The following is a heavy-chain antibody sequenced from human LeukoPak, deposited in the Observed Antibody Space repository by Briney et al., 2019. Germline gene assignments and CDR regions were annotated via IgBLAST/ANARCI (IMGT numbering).Heavy chain of an antibody. D-gene: IGHD3-22*01. CDR2: IYHSGST. CDR3: ARDRHYDTSGADY. J-gene: IGHJ4*02. Sequence: SETLSLTCTVSGYSISSGYYWGWIRQPPGKGLEWIGSIYHSGSTYYNPSLKSRVTISVDTSKNQFSLKLSSVTAADTAVYYCARDRHYDTSGADYWGQGTLVTVSS. V-gene: IGHV4-38-2*02. CDR1: GYSISSGYY.